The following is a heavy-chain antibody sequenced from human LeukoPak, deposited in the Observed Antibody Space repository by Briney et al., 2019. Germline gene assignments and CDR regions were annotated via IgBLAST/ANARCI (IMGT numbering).Heavy chain of an antibody. Sequence: GGSLRLSCIASGFTFSSFWMSWVRQAPGKGLEWVANIKQDGSEKYYVDSVKGRFTISRDNAKNSLYLQMNSLRAEDTAVYYCARDQGSGWFGELSFDYWGQGTLVTVSS. J-gene: IGHJ4*02. CDR1: GFTFSSFW. CDR3: ARDQGSGWFGELSFDY. CDR2: IKQDGSEK. D-gene: IGHD3-10*01. V-gene: IGHV3-7*01.